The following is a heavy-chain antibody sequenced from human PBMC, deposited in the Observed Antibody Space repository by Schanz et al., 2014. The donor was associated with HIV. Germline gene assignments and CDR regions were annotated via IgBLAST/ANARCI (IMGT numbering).Heavy chain of an antibody. CDR3: AKPEYDSSGNSQTHFDY. D-gene: IGHD3-22*01. CDR2: ISESGGRS. V-gene: IGHV3-23*01. J-gene: IGHJ4*02. Sequence: EVQLLDSGGGLVQPGGSLRLSCVASGFTFNNYAMTWVRQAPGKGLEWVSSISESGGRSYYADSVKGRFTISRDNSKNTLSLQMTALRTEDTAIYYCAKPEYDSSGNSQTHFDYWGQGTLVTVSS. CDR1: GFTFNNYA.